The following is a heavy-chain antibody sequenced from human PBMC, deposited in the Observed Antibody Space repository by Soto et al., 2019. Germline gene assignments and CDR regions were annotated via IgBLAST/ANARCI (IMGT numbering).Heavy chain of an antibody. CDR1: GFTVSSNY. CDR3: ARAGSTEDDAFDI. V-gene: IGHV3-66*01. J-gene: IGHJ3*02. CDR2: IYSGGST. Sequence: GGSLRLSCAASGFTVSSNYMSWVRQAPGKGLEWVSVIYSGGSTYYADSVKGRFTISRDNSKNTLYLQMNSLRAEDTAVYYCARAGSTEDDAFDIWGQGTMVTVSS. D-gene: IGHD2-2*01.